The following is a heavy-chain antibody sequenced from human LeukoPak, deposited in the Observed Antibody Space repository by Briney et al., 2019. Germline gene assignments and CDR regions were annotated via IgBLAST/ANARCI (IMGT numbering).Heavy chain of an antibody. Sequence: PSETLSLTCAVYGGSFSGYYWSWIRQPPGKGLEWIGEINHSGSTNYNPSLKSRVTISVDTSKNQFSLKLSSVTAADTAVYYCARGRGYYDSSGYYLIPYGDAFDIWGQGTMVTVSS. J-gene: IGHJ3*02. D-gene: IGHD3-22*01. CDR2: INHSGST. V-gene: IGHV4-34*01. CDR1: GGSFSGYY. CDR3: ARGRGYYDSSGYYLIPYGDAFDI.